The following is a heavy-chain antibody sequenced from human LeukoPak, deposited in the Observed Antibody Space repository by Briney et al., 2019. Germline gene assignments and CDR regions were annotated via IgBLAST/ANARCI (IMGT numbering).Heavy chain of an antibody. Sequence: GESLKISCQGSGYRFTRYWIGWVRQMPGKGLEWMGIVHPADSDTRYSPSFQGQVTISADKSISTAYLQWSSLKASDTAMYYCAGQYCSSTSCPYYFDYWGQGTLVTVSS. CDR2: VHPADSDT. CDR3: AGQYCSSTSCPYYFDY. V-gene: IGHV5-51*01. CDR1: GYRFTRYW. D-gene: IGHD2-2*01. J-gene: IGHJ4*02.